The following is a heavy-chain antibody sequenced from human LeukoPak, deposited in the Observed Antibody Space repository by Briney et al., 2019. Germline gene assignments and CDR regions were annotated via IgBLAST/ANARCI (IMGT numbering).Heavy chain of an antibody. CDR2: IYAGDSDT. CDR1: GHSFTDYW. Sequence: GESLKISCKGSGHSFTDYWIAWVRQMPGKGLDWMGVIYAGDSDTRYSRSFQGQVTISADKSISTAYLQWNSLKASDTAIYSCARQSVDLAPPDFWGQGTLVTVSS. V-gene: IGHV5-51*01. D-gene: IGHD5-12*01. J-gene: IGHJ4*02. CDR3: ARQSVDLAPPDF.